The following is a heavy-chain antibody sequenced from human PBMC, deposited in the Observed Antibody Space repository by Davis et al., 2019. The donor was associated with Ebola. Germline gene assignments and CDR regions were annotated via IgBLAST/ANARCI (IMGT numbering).Heavy chain of an antibody. D-gene: IGHD5-12*01. J-gene: IGHJ4*02. CDR1: GFTFSSYC. CDR3: ARHGGGSGYDY. Sequence: GESLKISCAASGFTFSSYCMHWVLHAPGQGLVWVAFIRYDGSNKYYADSVKGRFTISRDKSTNTLYLRMNSLRAEDTAVYYCARHGGGSGYDYWGQGTLVTVSS. CDR2: IRYDGSNK. V-gene: IGHV3-30*02.